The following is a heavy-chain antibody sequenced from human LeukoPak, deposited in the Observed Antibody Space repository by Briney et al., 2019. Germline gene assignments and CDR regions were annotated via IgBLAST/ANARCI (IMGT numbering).Heavy chain of an antibody. CDR3: ARGYSYGYIDY. D-gene: IGHD5-18*01. CDR1: GFTLSSYS. Sequence: GGSLRLSCAASGFTLSSYSMNWVRQAPGKGLEWVSSISSSSSYIYYADSVKGRFTISRDNAKNPLYLQMNSLRAEDTAVYYCARGYSYGYIDYWGQGTLVTVSS. V-gene: IGHV3-21*01. CDR2: ISSSSSYI. J-gene: IGHJ4*02.